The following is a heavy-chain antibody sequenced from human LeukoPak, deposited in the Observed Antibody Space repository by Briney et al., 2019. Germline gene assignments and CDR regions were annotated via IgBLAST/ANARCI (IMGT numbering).Heavy chain of an antibody. D-gene: IGHD4-23*01. CDR2: MNPNSGNT. CDR1: GYTFTSYD. J-gene: IGHJ5*02. CDR3: ARDNSVEDTAWWFDP. V-gene: IGHV1-8*01. Sequence: ASVKVSCKASGYTFTSYDINWVRQATGQGLEWMGWMNPNSGNTGYAQKVQGRVTMTRNTSISTAYMELSSLRSEDTAVYYCARDNSVEDTAWWFDPWGQGTLVTVSS.